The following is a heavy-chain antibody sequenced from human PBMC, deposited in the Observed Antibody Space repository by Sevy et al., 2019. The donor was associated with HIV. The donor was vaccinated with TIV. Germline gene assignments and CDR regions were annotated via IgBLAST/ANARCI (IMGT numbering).Heavy chain of an antibody. CDR1: GYTFTGYY. V-gene: IGHV1-2*02. CDR3: VRDDRDGYFEY. J-gene: IGHJ4*02. CDR2: INPDSGGP. Sequence: ASVKVSCKASGYTFTGYYMHWVRQAPGQGRQWMGWINPDSGGPNYAPKFQGRVTLTSDTSISTAYMELSRLKSDDTAVYYCVRDDRDGYFEYWGQGTLVTVSS.